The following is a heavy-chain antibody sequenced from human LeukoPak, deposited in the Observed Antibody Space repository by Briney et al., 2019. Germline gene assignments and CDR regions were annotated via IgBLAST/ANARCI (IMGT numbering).Heavy chain of an antibody. D-gene: IGHD2-8*01. CDR3: ARVSLLGYCTYGVCPGGGVPFDY. Sequence: KTSETLSLTCAVYGGSISGYYWSWIRQPPGKGLEWIGEINLGASTDYNPSLKSRVTISVDASKNQFSLKLSSVTAADTAVYYCARVSLLGYCTYGVCPGGGVPFDYWGQGTLVTVSS. V-gene: IGHV4-34*01. CDR2: INLGAST. CDR1: GGSISGYY. J-gene: IGHJ4*02.